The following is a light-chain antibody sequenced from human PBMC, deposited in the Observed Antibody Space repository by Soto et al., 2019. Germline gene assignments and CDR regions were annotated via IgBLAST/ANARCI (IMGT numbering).Light chain of an antibody. V-gene: IGLV2-14*03. Sequence: QSALTQPASVSGSPGQSITISCTGTSSDIGGYNYVSWYQQHPGKAPKLLISDVTNRPSGVSNRYSGSKSANTASLTISGLQAEDEAEYYCSSYTSSTTFVFGPGTNVTVL. CDR3: SSYTSSTTFV. CDR1: SSDIGGYNY. CDR2: DVT. J-gene: IGLJ1*01.